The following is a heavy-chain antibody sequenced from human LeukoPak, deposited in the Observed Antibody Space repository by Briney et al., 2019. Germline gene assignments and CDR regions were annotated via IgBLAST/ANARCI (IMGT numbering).Heavy chain of an antibody. V-gene: IGHV1-46*01. Sequence: ASVKVSCKASGYTFTSYYMHWVRQAPGQGLEWMGIINPSGGSTSYAQKFQCRVTMTRDTSTSTVYMELSSLRSEDTAVYYCARGILGELRVSAFDIWGQGTMVTVSS. CDR3: ARGILGELRVSAFDI. CDR2: INPSGGST. J-gene: IGHJ3*02. CDR1: GYTFTSYY. D-gene: IGHD3-16*01.